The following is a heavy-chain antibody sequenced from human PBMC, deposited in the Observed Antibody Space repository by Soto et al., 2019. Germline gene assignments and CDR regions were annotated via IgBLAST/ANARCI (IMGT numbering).Heavy chain of an antibody. CDR2: IIPIFGTS. D-gene: IGHD6-13*01. Sequence: QVQLVQSGAEVKKPGSSVKVSCKASGGRFSSYAISWVRQAPGQGLEWMGGIIPIFGTSNYAQKFQGRVTITADESTSTAYMELSSLRSEDTAVYYCARVLPYSSSWHNWFDPWGQGTLVTVSS. CDR1: GGRFSSYA. CDR3: ARVLPYSSSWHNWFDP. V-gene: IGHV1-69*01. J-gene: IGHJ5*02.